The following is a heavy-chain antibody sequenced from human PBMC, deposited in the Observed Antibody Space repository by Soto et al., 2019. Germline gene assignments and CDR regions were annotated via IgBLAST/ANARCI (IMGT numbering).Heavy chain of an antibody. Sequence: QVQLVQSGAEVKKPGASVKVSCKASGYTFTSYAMHWVRQAPGQRLEWMGWINAGNGNTKYSQKFQGRVTITRDTPASTDHMEVSSRKSEETAVYQCASGLVGTYSISPLSYGMHLLGQGTTVPVSS. CDR2: INAGNGNT. V-gene: IGHV1-3*01. CDR1: GYTFTSYA. J-gene: IGHJ6*02. CDR3: ASGLVGTYSISPLSYGMHL. D-gene: IGHD4-4*01.